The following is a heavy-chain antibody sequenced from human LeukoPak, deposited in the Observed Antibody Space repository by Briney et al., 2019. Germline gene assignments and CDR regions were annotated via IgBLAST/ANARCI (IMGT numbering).Heavy chain of an antibody. V-gene: IGHV3-30-3*01. CDR3: ARDRERWLQTFDY. CDR2: ISYDGSNK. D-gene: IGHD5-24*01. J-gene: IGHJ4*02. Sequence: GASLRLSCAASGFPFSNYAMSWVRQAPGKGLEWVAVISYDGSNKYYADSVKGRFTISRDNSKNTLYLQMNSLRAEDTAVYYCARDRERWLQTFDYWGQGTLVTVSS. CDR1: GFPFSNYA.